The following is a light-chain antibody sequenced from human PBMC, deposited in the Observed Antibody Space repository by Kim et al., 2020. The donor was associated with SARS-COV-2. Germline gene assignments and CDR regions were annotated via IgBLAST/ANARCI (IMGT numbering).Light chain of an antibody. Sequence: GRTLTISCTRSSGGIDDNYVQWYQQRPGGVPTAVIYEDDQRPSGVSDRFSGSIDNSSNSASLTISGLKTEDEADYYCQSYNRSNVVFGGGTKVTVL. CDR1: SGGIDDNY. CDR3: QSYNRSNVV. J-gene: IGLJ2*01. CDR2: EDD. V-gene: IGLV6-57*03.